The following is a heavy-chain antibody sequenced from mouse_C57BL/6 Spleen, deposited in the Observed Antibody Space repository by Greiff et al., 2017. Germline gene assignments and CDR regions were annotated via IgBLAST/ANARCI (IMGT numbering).Heavy chain of an antibody. CDR2: IYPGSGST. Sequence: QVQLQQPGAELVKPGASVKMSCKASGYTFTSYWITWVRQRPGQGLEWIGDIYPGSGSTNYNEKFKSKATLTVDTSSSTAYMQLSSLTSEDSAVYYCARGDWDENYAMDYWGQGTSVTVSS. J-gene: IGHJ4*01. CDR1: GYTFTSYW. V-gene: IGHV1-55*01. CDR3: ARGDWDENYAMDY. D-gene: IGHD4-1*01.